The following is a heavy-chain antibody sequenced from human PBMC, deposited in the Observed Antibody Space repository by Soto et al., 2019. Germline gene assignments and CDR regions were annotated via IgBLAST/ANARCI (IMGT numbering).Heavy chain of an antibody. CDR3: AKVYSGYEWGETLFDY. CDR2: ISYDGSNK. D-gene: IGHD5-12*01. CDR1: GFTFSSYG. V-gene: IGHV3-30*18. J-gene: IGHJ4*02. Sequence: GGSLRLSCAASGFTFSSYGMHWVRQAPGKGLEWVAVISYDGSNKYYADSVKGRFTISRDNSKNTLYLQMNSLRAEDTAVYYCAKVYSGYEWGETLFDYWGQGTLVTVSS.